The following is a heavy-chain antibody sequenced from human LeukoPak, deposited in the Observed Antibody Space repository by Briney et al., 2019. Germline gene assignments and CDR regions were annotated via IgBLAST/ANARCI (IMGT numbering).Heavy chain of an antibody. CDR3: ARAYCSSTSCYSYYMDV. CDR2: INTDGSST. Sequence: GSLRLSCAASGFTFSSYWMHWVRQAPGKGLVWVSRINTDGSSTSYADSVKGRFTISRDNAKNTLYLQMNSLRAEDTAVYYCARAYCSSTSCYSYYMDVWGKGTTVTVSS. V-gene: IGHV3-74*01. J-gene: IGHJ6*03. CDR1: GFTFSSYW. D-gene: IGHD2-2*02.